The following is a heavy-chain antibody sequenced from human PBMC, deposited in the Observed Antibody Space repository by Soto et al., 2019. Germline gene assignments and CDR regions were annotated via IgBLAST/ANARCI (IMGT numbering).Heavy chain of an antibody. CDR1: GGTFSSYA. Sequence: QVQLVQSGAEVKKPGSSVKVSCKASGGTFSSYAISWVRQAPGQGLEWMGGIIPIFGTANYAQKFQGRVTITADESTSTAYIELNSLISEDTAVYYCARAPEGWVVAATTSPLDYWGQGTLVTVSS. CDR2: IIPIFGTA. D-gene: IGHD2-15*01. CDR3: ARAPEGWVVAATTSPLDY. J-gene: IGHJ4*02. V-gene: IGHV1-69*12.